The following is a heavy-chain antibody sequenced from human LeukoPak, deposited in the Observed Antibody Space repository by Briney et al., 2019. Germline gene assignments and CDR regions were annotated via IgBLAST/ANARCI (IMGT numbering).Heavy chain of an antibody. Sequence: QSGGSLRLSCEASGFTFSSYGMHWVRQAPGKGLEWVAVISYDGSNKYYADSVKGRFTTSRDNSKNTLYLQMNSLRAEDTAVYYCAKATAFGGAFPFDYWGQGTLVTVSS. J-gene: IGHJ4*02. V-gene: IGHV3-30*18. CDR1: GFTFSSYG. CDR3: AKATAFGGAFPFDY. D-gene: IGHD3-16*01. CDR2: ISYDGSNK.